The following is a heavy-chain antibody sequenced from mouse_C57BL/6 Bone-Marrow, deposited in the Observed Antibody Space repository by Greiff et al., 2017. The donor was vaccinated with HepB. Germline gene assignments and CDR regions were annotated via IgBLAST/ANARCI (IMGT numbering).Heavy chain of an antibody. V-gene: IGHV1-82*01. J-gene: IGHJ4*01. Sequence: VQLQQSGPELVKPGASVKISCKASGYAFSSSWMNWVKQRPGKGLEWIGRIYPGDGDTNYNGKFKGKATLTADKSSSTAYMQLSSLTSEDSAVYFCARVYYAMDYWGQGTSVTVSS. CDR3: ARVYYAMDY. CDR2: IYPGDGDT. CDR1: GYAFSSSW.